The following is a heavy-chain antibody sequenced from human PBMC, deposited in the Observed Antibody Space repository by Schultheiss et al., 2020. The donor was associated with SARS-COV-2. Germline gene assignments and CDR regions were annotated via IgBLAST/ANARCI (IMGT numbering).Heavy chain of an antibody. V-gene: IGHV5-51*01. J-gene: IGHJ6*03. CDR1: GYSFTSYW. CDR3: ARYDILWTGAYYYYMDV. D-gene: IGHD3/OR15-3a*01. CDR2: IYPGDSDT. Sequence: GESLKISCKGSGYSFTSYWIGWVRQMPGKGLEWMGIIYPGDSDTRYSPSFQGQVTISADKSISTAYLRWSSLKASDTAMYYCARYDILWTGAYYYYMDVWGKGTTVTVAS.